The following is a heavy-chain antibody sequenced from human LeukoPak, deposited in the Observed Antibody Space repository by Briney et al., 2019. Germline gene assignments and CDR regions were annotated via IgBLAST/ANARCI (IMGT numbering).Heavy chain of an antibody. V-gene: IGHV4-59*08. CDR2: IYYSGST. CDR1: VGSMNSYY. D-gene: IGHD3-9*01. CDR3: ARHVWLQPFDY. Sequence: PSETLSLTRSVSVGSMNSYYWSWVRQSPGKGLEWIGYIYYSGSTNYNPSLKSRVTISVDRSEYQFSLKLSSVTAADAAVYYCARHVWLQPFDYWGQGTLVTVSS. J-gene: IGHJ4*02.